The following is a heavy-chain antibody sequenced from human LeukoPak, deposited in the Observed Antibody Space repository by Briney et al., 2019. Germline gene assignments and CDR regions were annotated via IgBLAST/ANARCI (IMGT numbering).Heavy chain of an antibody. D-gene: IGHD3-10*01. V-gene: IGHV4-34*01. J-gene: IGHJ5*02. CDR3: ARDYADYYGSGSYSHNWFDP. CDR2: INHSGST. Sequence: SETLSLTCAVYGGSFSGYYWSWIRQPPGKGLEWIGEINHSGSTNYNPSLRSRVTISVDTSKNQFSLKLTSVTAADTAVYYCARDYADYYGSGSYSHNWFDPWGQGTLVTVSS. CDR1: GGSFSGYY.